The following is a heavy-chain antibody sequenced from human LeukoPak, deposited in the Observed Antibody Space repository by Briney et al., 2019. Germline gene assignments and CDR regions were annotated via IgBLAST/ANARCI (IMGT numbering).Heavy chain of an antibody. Sequence: ASVKVSCKASGYTFTGYYMHWVRQAPGQGLEWMGWINPNSGGTNYAQKFQGRVTMTRDTSISTAYMELSRLRSDDTAVYYCARVLYYYDPFDYWGQGTLVTVSS. CDR1: GYTFTGYY. CDR2: INPNSGGT. D-gene: IGHD3-22*01. CDR3: ARVLYYYDPFDY. J-gene: IGHJ4*02. V-gene: IGHV1-2*02.